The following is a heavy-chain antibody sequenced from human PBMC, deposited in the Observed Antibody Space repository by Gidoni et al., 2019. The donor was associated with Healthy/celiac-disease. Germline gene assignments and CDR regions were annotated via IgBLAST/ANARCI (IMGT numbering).Heavy chain of an antibody. CDR2: ISSSSSDI. Sequence: EVQLVESGGGLVKPGGSLRLSCAASGFTFSSYSLNWVRQAPGKGLEWVSSISSSSSDIYYADSVKGRFTISRDNAKNSLYLQMNSLRAEDMAVYYCARDGQWDTAMENGLDVWGQGTTVTVSS. CDR1: GFTFSSYS. J-gene: IGHJ6*02. CDR3: ARDGQWDTAMENGLDV. V-gene: IGHV3-21*01. D-gene: IGHD5-18*01.